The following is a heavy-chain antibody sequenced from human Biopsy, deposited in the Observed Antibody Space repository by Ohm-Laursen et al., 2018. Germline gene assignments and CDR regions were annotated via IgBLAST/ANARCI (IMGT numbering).Heavy chain of an antibody. CDR2: VYYTGST. CDR1: GDSISSYY. V-gene: IGHV4-59*01. Sequence: PSETLSLSCTVSGDSISSYYWSWIRQPPGKGLQWIGYVYYTGSTDYNPSLQSRVTISVDTSKNHCSLRLRSVTPADTAIYYCARDRGYYSDRTVPGYFDLWGRGTLVTVSS. D-gene: IGHD3-22*01. J-gene: IGHJ2*01. CDR3: ARDRGYYSDRTVPGYFDL.